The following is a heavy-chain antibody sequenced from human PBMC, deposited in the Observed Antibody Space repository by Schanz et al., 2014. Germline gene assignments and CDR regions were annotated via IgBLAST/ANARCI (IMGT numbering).Heavy chain of an antibody. D-gene: IGHD6-13*01. V-gene: IGHV1-18*04. CDR2: SSTYTGNN. Sequence: QVQLVQSGTEVKKPGASVKVSCKASGYTFTSYVVSWVRQAPGQVLEWMGCSSTYTGNNKYAQRLQYRLTMTTDTSTSTAYMELRSLRSDDTAVYYCARNVIATGRAFDLWGPGTMVTVS. CDR1: GYTFTSYV. J-gene: IGHJ3*01. CDR3: ARNVIATGRAFDL.